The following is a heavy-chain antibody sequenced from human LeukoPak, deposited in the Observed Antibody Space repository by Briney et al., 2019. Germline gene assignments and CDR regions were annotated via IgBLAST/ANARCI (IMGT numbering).Heavy chain of an antibody. CDR2: INPSGGST. CDR3: ARVKYYYDSSGYSPDVYYFDY. D-gene: IGHD3-22*01. CDR1: GYTFTSYY. V-gene: IGHV1-46*01. Sequence: ASVKVSCKASGYTFTSYYMRCVRQAPEQGLEWMGIINPSGGSTSYAQKFQGRVTMTRDTSTSTVYMELSSLRSEDTAVYYCARVKYYYDSSGYSPDVYYFDYWGRGTLVPVSS. J-gene: IGHJ4*02.